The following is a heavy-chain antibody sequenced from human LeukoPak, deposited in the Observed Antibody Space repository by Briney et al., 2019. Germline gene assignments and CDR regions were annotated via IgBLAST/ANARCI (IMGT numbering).Heavy chain of an antibody. D-gene: IGHD3-3*01. CDR2: ISYDGSNK. Sequence: GGSLRLSCAASGFTFSSYAMHWVRQAPGKGLEWVAVISYDGSNKYYADSVKGRFTISRDNSKNTLYLQMNSLRAEDTAVYYCARDSAVGIFGVVYYWGQGTLVTVSS. J-gene: IGHJ4*02. CDR3: ARDSAVGIFGVVYY. V-gene: IGHV3-30-3*01. CDR1: GFTFSSYA.